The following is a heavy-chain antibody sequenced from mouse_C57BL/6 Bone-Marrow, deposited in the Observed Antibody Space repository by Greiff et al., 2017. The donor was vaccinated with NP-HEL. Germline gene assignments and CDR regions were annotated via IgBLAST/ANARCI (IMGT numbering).Heavy chain of an antibody. V-gene: IGHV1-15*01. CDR3: TREGAIYYDYDRGAY. Sequence: QVQLQQSGAELVRLGASVTLSCKASGYTFTDYEMHWVKQTPVHGLEWIGAIDPETGGTAYNQKFKGKAILTADKSSSTAYMELRSLTSEDSAVYYCTREGAIYYDYDRGAYWGQGTLVTVSA. CDR2: IDPETGGT. J-gene: IGHJ3*01. CDR1: GYTFTDYE. D-gene: IGHD2-4*01.